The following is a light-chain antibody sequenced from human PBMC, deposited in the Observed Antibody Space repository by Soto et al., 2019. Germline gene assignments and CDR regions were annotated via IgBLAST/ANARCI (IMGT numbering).Light chain of an antibody. CDR3: QTWGTGCVV. CDR1: SGHNNYA. CDR2: LNIDGSH. J-gene: IGLJ2*01. V-gene: IGLV4-69*01. Sequence: QSVLTQSPSASASLGASVKLTCTLSSGHNNYANAWHQQEPEKGPPYLMKLNIDGSHSKGDGIPDRFSGSSSGAERYLTISSLQSEDEADYYCQTWGTGCVVFGGGTKLTVL.